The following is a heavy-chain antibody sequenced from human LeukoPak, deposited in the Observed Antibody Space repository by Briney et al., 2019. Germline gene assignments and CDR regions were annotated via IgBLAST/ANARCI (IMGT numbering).Heavy chain of an antibody. D-gene: IGHD3-22*01. Sequence: GASVKGSCKASGYTFSSYYMRWVRQAPGQGLEWIGIINPRSGSTKDAQKLQGRVTMTRDTSTSTVYMELSSLRSEDTAVYYCARDDSSGPQVYWGQGTLVTVSS. J-gene: IGHJ4*02. V-gene: IGHV1-46*04. CDR2: INPRSGST. CDR1: GYTFSSYY. CDR3: ARDDSSGPQVY.